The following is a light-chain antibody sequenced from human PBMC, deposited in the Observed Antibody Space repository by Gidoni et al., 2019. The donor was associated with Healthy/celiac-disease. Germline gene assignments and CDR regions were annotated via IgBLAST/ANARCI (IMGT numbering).Light chain of an antibody. Sequence: EIVMTQSPAPLSVSPGERATLSCRASQSVSSNLAWYQQKPGQAPRLLIYGASTRATGIPARFSGSVSGTEFTLTISSLQSEELVVYYCQQYNNWPPVTFGQGTKLEIK. J-gene: IGKJ2*01. CDR2: GAS. CDR3: QQYNNWPPVT. CDR1: QSVSSN. V-gene: IGKV3-15*01.